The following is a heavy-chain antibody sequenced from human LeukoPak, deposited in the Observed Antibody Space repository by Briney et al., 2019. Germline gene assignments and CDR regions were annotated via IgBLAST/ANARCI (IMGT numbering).Heavy chain of an antibody. V-gene: IGHV4-59*01. Sequence: SETLSLTCTVSGGSISNYYWSWIRQPPGKGLEWIGYIYYSGSTNYNPSLKSRVTISVDTSKNQFSLKLSSVTAADTAVYYCARWDRGVIIYDAFDIWGQGTMVTVSS. CDR1: GGSISNYY. CDR2: IYYSGST. J-gene: IGHJ3*02. D-gene: IGHD3-10*01. CDR3: ARWDRGVIIYDAFDI.